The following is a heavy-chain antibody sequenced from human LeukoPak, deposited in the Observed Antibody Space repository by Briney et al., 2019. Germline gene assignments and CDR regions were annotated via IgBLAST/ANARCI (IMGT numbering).Heavy chain of an antibody. D-gene: IGHD3-9*01. V-gene: IGHV3-21*01. CDR3: ARGRYDVLAGCQPPYFDY. Sequence: GGSLRLSCAASGFTFSNYNINWVRQAPGKGLEWVSSISTSSSYKYYADSVKGRFTISRDNAKDSLYLQMNSLRAEDTAVYYCARGRYDVLAGCQPPYFDYWGQGTLVTVSS. J-gene: IGHJ4*02. CDR2: ISTSSSYK. CDR1: GFTFSNYN.